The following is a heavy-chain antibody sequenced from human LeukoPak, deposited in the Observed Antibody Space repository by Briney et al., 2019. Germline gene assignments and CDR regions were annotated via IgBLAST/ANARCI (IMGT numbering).Heavy chain of an antibody. CDR1: GFTFSSYG. CDR3: AKVGPVYGMDV. D-gene: IGHD4-11*01. J-gene: IGHJ6*02. V-gene: IGHV3-30*18. Sequence: PGGPLRLSCAASGFTFSSYGMHWVRQAPGKGLEWVAVISYDGSNKYYADSVKGRFTISRDNSKNTLYLQMNSLRAEGTAVYYCAKVGPVYGMDVWGQGTTVTVSS. CDR2: ISYDGSNK.